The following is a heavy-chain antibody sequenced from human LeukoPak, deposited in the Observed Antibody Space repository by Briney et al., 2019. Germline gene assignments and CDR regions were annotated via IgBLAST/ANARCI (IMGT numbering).Heavy chain of an antibody. CDR2: IYYSGST. J-gene: IGHJ4*02. D-gene: IGHD3-22*01. Sequence: SETLSLTCTVSGGSISSGDYYWSWIRQPPGKGLEWIGYIYYSGSTCYNPSLKSRVTISVDTSKNQFSLKLSSVTAADTAVYYCARGGSGYYDSSGYIGYWGQGTLVTVSS. CDR1: GGSISSGDYY. CDR3: ARGGSGYYDSSGYIGY. V-gene: IGHV4-30-4*01.